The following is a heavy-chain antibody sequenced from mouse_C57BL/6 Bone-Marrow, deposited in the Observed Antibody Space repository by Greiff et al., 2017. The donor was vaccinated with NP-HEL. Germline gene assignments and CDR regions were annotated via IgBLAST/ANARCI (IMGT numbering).Heavy chain of an antibody. CDR3: ARDGNYEGWFAY. J-gene: IGHJ3*01. D-gene: IGHD2-1*01. CDR2: IDPSDSYT. Sequence: VQRVESGAELVMPGASVKLSCKASGYTFTSYWMHWVKQRPGQGLEWIGEIDPSDSYTNYNQKFKGKSTLTVDKSSSTAYMQLSSLTSEDSAVYYCARDGNYEGWFAYWGQGTLVTVSA. CDR1: GYTFTSYW. V-gene: IGHV1-69*01.